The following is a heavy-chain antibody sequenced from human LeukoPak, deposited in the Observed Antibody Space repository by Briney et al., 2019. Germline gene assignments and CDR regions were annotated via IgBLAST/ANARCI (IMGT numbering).Heavy chain of an antibody. CDR2: ISSNGGST. J-gene: IGHJ3*02. Sequence: GGSLRLTSSASGFTFISYAWNWVRQAPGKGLEYVSAISSNGGSTYYADSVKGRFTISRDNSKNTLYLQMSSLRAEDTAVYYCVKGYYDILTGYYLNYDAFDIWRQGTMVTVSS. CDR3: VKGYYDILTGYYLNYDAFDI. V-gene: IGHV3-64D*09. CDR1: GFTFISYA. D-gene: IGHD3-9*01.